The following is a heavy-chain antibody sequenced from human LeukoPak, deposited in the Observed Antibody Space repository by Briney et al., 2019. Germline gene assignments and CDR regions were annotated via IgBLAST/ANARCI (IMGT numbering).Heavy chain of an antibody. CDR3: ARVLPRSSGWYGDYYYYMDV. J-gene: IGHJ6*03. V-gene: IGHV4-34*01. Sequence: PSETLSLTCAVYGGSFSGYYWSWIRQPPGKGLEWIGEINHSGSTNYNPSLKSRVTISVDTSKNQFSLKLSSVTAADTAVCYCARVLPRSSGWYGDYYYYMDVWGKGTTVTVSS. CDR2: INHSGST. D-gene: IGHD6-19*01. CDR1: GGSFSGYY.